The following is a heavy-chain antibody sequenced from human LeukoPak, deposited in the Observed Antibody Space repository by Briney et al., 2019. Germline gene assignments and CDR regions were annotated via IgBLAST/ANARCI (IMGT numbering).Heavy chain of an antibody. D-gene: IGHD3-10*01. CDR2: ISSYHST. CDR3: ARALGYGSGSYYRRYYYYMDV. V-gene: IGHV3-53*01. J-gene: IGHJ6*03. CDR1: GFTVSSDY. Sequence: GGSLRLSCAASGFTVSSDYMSWVRQAPGKGLEWVSLISSYHSTYYADSVKGRFTISRDNSKNTLYLQMNSLRAEDTAVYYCARALGYGSGSYYRRYYYYMDVWGKGTTVTVSS.